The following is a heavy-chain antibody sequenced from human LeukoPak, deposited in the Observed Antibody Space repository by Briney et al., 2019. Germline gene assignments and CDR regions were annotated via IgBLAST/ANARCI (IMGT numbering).Heavy chain of an antibody. CDR1: GFTFSSYS. V-gene: IGHV3-48*01. CDR2: ISSSSSTI. D-gene: IGHD3-16*01. J-gene: IGHJ4*02. CDR3: ARGYLGIAIIFDY. Sequence: PGGSLRLSCAASGFTFSSYSMNWVRQAPGKGLEWVSYISSSSSTIYYADSVKGRFTISRDNAKNSLYLQMNSLRAEDTAVYYCARGYLGIAIIFDYWGQGILVTVSS.